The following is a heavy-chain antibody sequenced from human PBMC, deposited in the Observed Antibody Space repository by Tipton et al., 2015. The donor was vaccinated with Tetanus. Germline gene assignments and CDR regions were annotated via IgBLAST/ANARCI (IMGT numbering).Heavy chain of an antibody. Sequence: SLRLSCAASGFTFSSYAMSWVRQAPGKGLEWVSVIYTGGTIYYADSVKGRFTISRDKSKNTLSLEMTSLRAEDTAVYYCTKGGSGLFDSWGQGTLVTVSS. J-gene: IGHJ4*02. D-gene: IGHD2-15*01. CDR3: TKGGSGLFDS. CDR2: IYTGGTI. V-gene: IGHV3-23*03. CDR1: GFTFSSYA.